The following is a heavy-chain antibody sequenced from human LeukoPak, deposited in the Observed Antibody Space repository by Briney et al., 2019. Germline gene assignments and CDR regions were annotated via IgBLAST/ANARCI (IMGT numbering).Heavy chain of an antibody. V-gene: IGHV4-34*01. CDR3: ARRSRNYYDSSGYRY. J-gene: IGHJ4*02. CDR2: INPSGST. Sequence: SETLSLTCAVYGGSFSGYYWSWIRQPPGKGLEWIGEINPSGSTNYNPSLKSRVTISVDTSKNQFSLKLSSVTAADTAVYYCARRSRNYYDSSGYRYWGQGTLVTVSS. D-gene: IGHD3-22*01. CDR1: GGSFSGYY.